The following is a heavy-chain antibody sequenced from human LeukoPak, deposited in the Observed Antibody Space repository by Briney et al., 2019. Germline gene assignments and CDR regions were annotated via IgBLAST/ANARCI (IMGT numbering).Heavy chain of an antibody. CDR1: GFTFSSYA. V-gene: IGHV3-30*04. J-gene: IGHJ4*02. CDR2: ISYDGSNK. CDR3: AKGVVVAPDVTPFDY. D-gene: IGHD2-2*01. Sequence: GGSLRLSCAASGFTFSSYAMHWVRQAPGKGLEWVAVISYDGSNKYYADSVKGRFTISRDNSKNTLYLQMNSLRAEDTAVYYCAKGVVVAPDVTPFDYWGQGALVTVSS.